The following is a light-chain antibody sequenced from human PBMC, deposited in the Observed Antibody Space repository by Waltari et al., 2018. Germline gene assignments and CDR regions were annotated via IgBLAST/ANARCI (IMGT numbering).Light chain of an antibody. CDR2: WAS. V-gene: IGKV4-1*01. Sequence: DIVMTQSPDSLAVSLGERATINCKSSQSVLYTSDNKNYLAWYQHRPGQPPKLLIYWASTRVSGVPDRFSGSGSGTDFTLTISSLQAEDVAVYYCQQYYGTPQFTFGPGTRVDIK. CDR3: QQYYGTPQFT. CDR1: QSVLYTSDNKNY. J-gene: IGKJ3*01.